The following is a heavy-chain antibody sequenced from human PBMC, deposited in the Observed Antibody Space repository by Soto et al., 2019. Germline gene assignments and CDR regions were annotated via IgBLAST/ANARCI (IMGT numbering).Heavy chain of an antibody. V-gene: IGHV3-49*03. CDR2: ISRKRYGGTA. CDR3: SRLPPSKYRDSPFDP. CDR1: GFTFGDYA. J-gene: IGHJ5*02. D-gene: IGHD5-12*01. Sequence: EVQLVESGGGLVQPGRSLGLSCTASGFTFGDYAMTWFRQAPGKGLEWVGVISRKRYGGTAEYATSVKGRFTISRDDSKSIAYLQMNSLKTEDTAVYFCSRLPPSKYRDSPFDPWGQGTLVIVSS.